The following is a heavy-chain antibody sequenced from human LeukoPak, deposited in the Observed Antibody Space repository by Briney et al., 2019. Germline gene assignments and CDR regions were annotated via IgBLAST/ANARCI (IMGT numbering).Heavy chain of an antibody. Sequence: ASVKVSCKASGYTFTSYGISWVRQAPGRGLEWMGWISAYNGNTNYAQKLQGRVTMTRDTSISTAYMELRSLRSDDTAVYYCARDHVLLWFGELLTGPSTKLDYWGQGTLVTVSS. D-gene: IGHD3-10*01. J-gene: IGHJ4*02. CDR2: ISAYNGNT. V-gene: IGHV1-18*01. CDR3: ARDHVLLWFGELLTGPSTKLDY. CDR1: GYTFTSYG.